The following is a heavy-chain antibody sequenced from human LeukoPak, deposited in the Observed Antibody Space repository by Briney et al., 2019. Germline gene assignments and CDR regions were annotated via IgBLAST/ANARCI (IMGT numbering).Heavy chain of an antibody. CDR1: GFTFNSYS. CDR3: ARYKGGWSLDY. J-gene: IGHJ4*02. D-gene: IGHD6-19*01. Sequence: PGGSLRLSCAASGFTFNSYSMNWVRQAPGKGLEWVSSISSSSRYIYYADSVKGRFAISRDNAKNSLYLQMNSLRAEDTAVYYCARYKGGWSLDYWGQGTLVTVSS. CDR2: ISSSSRYI. V-gene: IGHV3-21*01.